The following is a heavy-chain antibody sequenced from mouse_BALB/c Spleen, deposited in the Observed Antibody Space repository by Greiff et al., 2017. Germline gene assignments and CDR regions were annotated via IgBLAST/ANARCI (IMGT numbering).Heavy chain of an antibody. J-gene: IGHJ4*01. D-gene: IGHD6-1*01. CDR1: GFAFSSYD. CDR3: ARLYASYAMDY. V-gene: IGHV5-12-1*01. CDR2: ISSGGGST. Sequence: EVQLVESGGGLVKPGGSLKLSCAASGFAFSSYDMSWVRQTPEKRLEWVAYISSGGGSTYYPDTVKGRFTISRDNAKNTLYLQMSSLKSEDTAMYYCARLYASYAMDYWGQGTSVTVSS.